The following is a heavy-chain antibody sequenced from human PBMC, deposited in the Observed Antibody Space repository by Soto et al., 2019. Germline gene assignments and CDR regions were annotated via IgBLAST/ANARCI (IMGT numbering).Heavy chain of an antibody. V-gene: IGHV1-69-2*01. Sequence: ASVKVSCKVSGYAFTGYYIHWVQQAPGKGLEWMGVVDPEDGEIIYAEKFQGRVTITADTSTDTAYMELSGLTSEDTAVYYCATTHRQFLNWFDPWGQGTLVTVSS. CDR3: ATTHRQFLNWFDP. CDR1: GYAFTGYY. CDR2: VDPEDGEI. J-gene: IGHJ5*02.